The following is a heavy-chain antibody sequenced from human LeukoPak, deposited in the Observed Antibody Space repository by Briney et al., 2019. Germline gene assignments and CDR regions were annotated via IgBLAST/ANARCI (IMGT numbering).Heavy chain of an antibody. Sequence: SVKVSCKASGGTFSSYAISWVRQAPGQGLEWMGRIIPILGIANYAQKFQGRVTITADKSTSTAYMELSSLRAEDTAVYYCAKPRVLTTVYGMDVWGQGTTVTVSS. CDR1: GGTFSSYA. J-gene: IGHJ6*02. D-gene: IGHD4/OR15-4a*01. CDR2: IIPILGIA. CDR3: AKPRVLTTVYGMDV. V-gene: IGHV1-69*04.